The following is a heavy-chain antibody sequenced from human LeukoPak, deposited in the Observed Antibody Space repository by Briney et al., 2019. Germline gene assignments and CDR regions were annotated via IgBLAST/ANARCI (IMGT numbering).Heavy chain of an antibody. CDR2: IRYDGSNK. V-gene: IGHV3-30*02. J-gene: IGHJ6*03. Sequence: GGSLRLSCAASGFTFSSYEMNWVRQAPGKGLEWVAFIRYDGSNKYYADSVKGRFTISRDNSKNTLYLQMNSLRAEDTAVYYCAKMRASMANYYYYYMDVWGKGTTVTISS. CDR1: GFTFSSYE. D-gene: IGHD2/OR15-2a*01. CDR3: AKMRASMANYYYYYMDV.